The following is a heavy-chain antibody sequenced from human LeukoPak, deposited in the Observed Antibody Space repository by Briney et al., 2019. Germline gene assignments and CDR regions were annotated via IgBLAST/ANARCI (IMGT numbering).Heavy chain of an antibody. V-gene: IGHV4-31*03. CDR1: GGSISSGGYY. J-gene: IGHJ5*02. CDR3: ARRRRHGYYDSSGYWNL. D-gene: IGHD3-22*01. Sequence: SETLSLTCTVSGGSISSGGYYWSWIRQHPGKGLEWIGYIYYSGSTYYNPSLKSRVTISVDTSKNQFSLKLSSVTAADTAVYYCARRRRHGYYDSSGYWNLWGQGTLVTVSS. CDR2: IYYSGST.